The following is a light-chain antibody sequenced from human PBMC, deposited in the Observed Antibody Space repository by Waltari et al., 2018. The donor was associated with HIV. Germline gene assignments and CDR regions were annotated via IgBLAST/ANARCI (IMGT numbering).Light chain of an antibody. J-gene: IGLJ1*01. CDR1: SSDVCAYSY. Sequence: QSALTQPASVSGSPGQSITIPCTGTSSDVCAYSYVSWFQLHPGKAPKLMIYEVSNRPSGVSNRFSGSKSGNTASLTISGLQAEDEADYFCSSYTGSSTLYVFGTGTKVTVL. CDR3: SSYTGSSTLYV. V-gene: IGLV2-14*01. CDR2: EVS.